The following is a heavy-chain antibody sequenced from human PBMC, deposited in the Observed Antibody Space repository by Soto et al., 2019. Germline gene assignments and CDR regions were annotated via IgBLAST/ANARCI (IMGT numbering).Heavy chain of an antibody. D-gene: IGHD3-22*01. V-gene: IGHV3-66*01. CDR1: GFTVSSNY. CDR3: ARNSVSSDYRGWVDP. CDR2: IYSGGTT. Sequence: EVQLVESGGGLVQPGGSLRLSCAASGFTVSSNYMSWVRQAPGKGLEWVSVIYSGGTTYYAASVKGRFAISRDNSTHTLYLEMNSLRAEETAVYYCARNSVSSDYRGWVDPWGQGTLVNVAS. J-gene: IGHJ5*02.